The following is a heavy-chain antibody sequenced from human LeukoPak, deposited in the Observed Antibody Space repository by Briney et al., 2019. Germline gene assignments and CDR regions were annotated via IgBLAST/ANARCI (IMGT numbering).Heavy chain of an antibody. CDR2: ILPIIGTP. V-gene: IGHV1-69*06. CDR3: ARAIDHIGPGGDVRGYYFDY. D-gene: IGHD3-16*01. J-gene: IGHJ4*02. CDR1: GDTFNHYG. Sequence: ASVKGSSTAFGDTFNHYGINWVRHAPGHGLEWIGAILPIIGTPNYAQRFQGRVTITADKSTSTAYMELSSLTSEDTAVYYCARAIDHIGPGGDVRGYYFDYWGQGTPVTVSS.